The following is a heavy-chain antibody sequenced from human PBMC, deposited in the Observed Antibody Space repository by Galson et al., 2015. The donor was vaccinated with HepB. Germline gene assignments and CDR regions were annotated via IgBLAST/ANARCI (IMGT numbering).Heavy chain of an antibody. CDR1: GYTFSGYY. CDR2: INPNSGGT. Sequence: SVKVSCKASGYTFSGYYMHWVRQAPGQGLEWMGWINPNSGGTNYAHKFQGWVTMTRDTSINTSYMELSRLRSDDTAVYFCARGATPYSSSWDKYFDYWGQGTLVTVSS. V-gene: IGHV1-2*04. J-gene: IGHJ4*02. CDR3: ARGATPYSSSWDKYFDY. D-gene: IGHD6-13*01.